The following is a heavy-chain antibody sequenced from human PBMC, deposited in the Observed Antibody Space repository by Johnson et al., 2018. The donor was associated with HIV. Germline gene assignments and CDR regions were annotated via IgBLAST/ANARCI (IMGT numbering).Heavy chain of an antibody. CDR1: GFTFSNYA. J-gene: IGHJ3*02. V-gene: IGHV3-30-3*01. CDR3: TRSAVEMATKDAFDI. D-gene: IGHD5-24*01. Sequence: VQLVESGGGVVQPGRYLRLSCAASGFTFSNYAMHWVRQAPGKGLDWVALISYDESNKYYADSVKGRFTISRDNSKNTLYLRMNSLRAEDTAVYYCTRSAVEMATKDAFDIWGQGTMVTVSS. CDR2: ISYDESNK.